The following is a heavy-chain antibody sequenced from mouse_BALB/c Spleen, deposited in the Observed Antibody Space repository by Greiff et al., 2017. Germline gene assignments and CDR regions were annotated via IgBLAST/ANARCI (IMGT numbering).Heavy chain of an antibody. J-gene: IGHJ3*01. Sequence: EVHLVESGGGLVQPGGSRKLSCAASGFTFSSFGMHWVRQAPEKGLEWVAYISSGSSTIYYADTVKGRFTISRDNPKNTLFLQMTSLRSEDTAMYYCARADDGYSTWCAYWGQGTLVTVAA. CDR3: ARADDGYSTWCAY. V-gene: IGHV5-17*02. CDR2: ISSGSSTI. D-gene: IGHD2-3*01. CDR1: GFTFSSFG.